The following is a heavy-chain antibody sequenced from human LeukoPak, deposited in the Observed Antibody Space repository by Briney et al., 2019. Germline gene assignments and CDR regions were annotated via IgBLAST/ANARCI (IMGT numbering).Heavy chain of an antibody. CDR2: ISNSGSTI. CDR3: ARGGYSNANKFYYYGMDV. J-gene: IGHJ6*02. D-gene: IGHD4-11*01. CDR1: GFIFSSYE. Sequence: GGSLRLSCAASGFIFSSYEMNWVRQAPGKGLEWVSYISNSGSTIYYADSVKGRFAISRDNAKNSLFLQMNSLRAEDTAVYYCARGGYSNANKFYYYGMDVWGQGTTVTV. V-gene: IGHV3-48*03.